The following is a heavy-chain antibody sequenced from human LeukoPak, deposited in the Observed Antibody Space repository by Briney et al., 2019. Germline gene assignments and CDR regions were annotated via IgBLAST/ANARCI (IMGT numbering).Heavy chain of an antibody. J-gene: IGHJ4*02. CDR2: ISSSSSYI. CDR1: GFTCSSYS. D-gene: IGHD6-6*01. V-gene: IGHV3-21*01. Sequence: GGSLRLSCAASGFTCSSYSMNGVRQAPGKGLEWGSSISSSSSYIYYADSVKGRFTISRDNAKKTQYLKMNSLRAEDTAVYYCAREYSSSTDFDYWGQGTLVTVSS. CDR3: AREYSSSTDFDY.